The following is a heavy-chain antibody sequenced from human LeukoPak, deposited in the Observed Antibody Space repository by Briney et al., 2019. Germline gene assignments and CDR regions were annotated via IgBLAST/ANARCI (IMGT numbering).Heavy chain of an antibody. D-gene: IGHD2-2*01. V-gene: IGHV3-21*01. Sequence: KTGGSLRLSCAASGFTFSSYSMNWVPQAPGKGREWVSSISSISSYIYYADSVKARFTISRDNAKNSLYLQMNSLRAEDTAVYYCARGGVVVPAASDYWGQGTLVTVSS. J-gene: IGHJ4*02. CDR3: ARGGVVVPAASDY. CDR2: ISSISSYI. CDR1: GFTFSSYS.